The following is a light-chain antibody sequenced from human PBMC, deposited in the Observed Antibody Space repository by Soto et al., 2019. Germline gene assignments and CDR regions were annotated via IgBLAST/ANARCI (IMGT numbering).Light chain of an antibody. Sequence: QSVLTQPPSASGTPGQRVTISCSGSSSNIGSNYVCWYQHLPGTAPKLLIYSNNQRPSGVPDRFSGSKSGTSASLAISVLRSEDEADYYCATWDDSLSGHYVFGTGTKLTVL. CDR1: SSNIGSNY. CDR2: SNN. V-gene: IGLV1-47*02. CDR3: ATWDDSLSGHYV. J-gene: IGLJ1*01.